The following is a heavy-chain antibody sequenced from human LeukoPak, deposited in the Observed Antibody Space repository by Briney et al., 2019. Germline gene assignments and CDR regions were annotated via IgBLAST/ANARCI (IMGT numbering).Heavy chain of an antibody. D-gene: IGHD6-25*01. CDR3: ARDFFQEGKVLKQRGGGYYFDY. CDR1: GFTFSSYS. CDR2: ISSSSSTI. Sequence: GGSLRLSCAASGFTFSSYSMNWVRQAPGKGLEWVSYISSSSSTIYYADSVKGRFTISRDNAKNSLYLQMNSLRDEDTAVYYCARDFFQEGKVLKQRGGGYYFDYWGQGTLVTVSS. J-gene: IGHJ4*02. V-gene: IGHV3-48*02.